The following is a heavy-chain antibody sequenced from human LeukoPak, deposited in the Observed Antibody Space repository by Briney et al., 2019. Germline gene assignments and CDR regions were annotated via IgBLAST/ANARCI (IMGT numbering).Heavy chain of an antibody. CDR3: AREIDSSPPHFDY. D-gene: IGHD3-22*01. J-gene: IGHJ4*02. CDR1: GGSISSYY. V-gene: IGHV4-59*01. CDR2: IYYSGST. Sequence: PSETLSLTCTVSGGSISSYYWSWIRQPPGKGLEWIGYIYYSGSTNYNPSLKSRVTISVDTSKNQFSLKLSSVTAADTAVYYCAREIDSSPPHFDYWGQGTLVTVSS.